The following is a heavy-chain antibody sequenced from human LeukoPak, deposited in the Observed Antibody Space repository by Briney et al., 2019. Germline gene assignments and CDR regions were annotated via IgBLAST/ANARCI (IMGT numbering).Heavy chain of an antibody. CDR1: GGSISSSYSY. D-gene: IGHD5-12*01. CDR2: IYYSGST. Sequence: PSETLSLTYTVSGGSISSSYSYWGWIRQPPGKGLEWIGNIYYSGSTYYNPSLKSRVTISVDTSKNQFSLKLRSVTAADTAVYYCARVSGYHWESFYDYWGQGTLVTVSS. V-gene: IGHV4-39*07. J-gene: IGHJ4*02. CDR3: ARVSGYHWESFYDY.